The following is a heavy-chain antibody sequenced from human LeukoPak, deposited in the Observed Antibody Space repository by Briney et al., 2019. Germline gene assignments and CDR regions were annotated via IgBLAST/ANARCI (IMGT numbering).Heavy chain of an antibody. J-gene: IGHJ2*01. Sequence: GGSLRLSCVASGFTFGKYWMSWVRQAPGKGLEWVADIKLDGSEKNYVDSVKGRFTISRDNAKNSLYLQMNSLRAEDTAVYYCARDYSGSNWYFDLWGRGTLVTVSS. CDR1: GFTFGKYW. CDR2: IKLDGSEK. CDR3: ARDYSGSNWYFDL. V-gene: IGHV3-7*01. D-gene: IGHD3-10*01.